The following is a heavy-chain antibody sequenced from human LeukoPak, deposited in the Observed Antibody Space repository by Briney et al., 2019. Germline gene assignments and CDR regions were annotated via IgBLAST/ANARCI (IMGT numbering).Heavy chain of an antibody. V-gene: IGHV1-58*02. Sequence: GASVKVSCKASGFTFTTSSMQWVRQTRGQRLEWIGWVVVGSGNTNYAQKFQERVTITRDISTSTAYMELSSLRSEDTAVYYCAAVSGISSSDSFDIWGQGTMVTVSS. CDR1: GFTFTTSS. CDR2: VVVGSGNT. CDR3: AAVSGISSSDSFDI. J-gene: IGHJ3*02. D-gene: IGHD6-13*01.